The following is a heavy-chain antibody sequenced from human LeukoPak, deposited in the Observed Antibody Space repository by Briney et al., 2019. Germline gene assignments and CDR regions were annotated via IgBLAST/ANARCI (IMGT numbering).Heavy chain of an antibody. CDR2: ISSSGSTI. V-gene: IGHV3-11*01. CDR3: ASEAAAGTIDY. D-gene: IGHD6-13*01. Sequence: PGGSLRLSCAASGFTFSDFYMSWIRQAPGKGLEWVSYISSSGSTIYNTNSVKGRFTISRENAKNSLYLQMNSLRAEDTAVYYCASEAAAGTIDYWGQGTLVTVS. J-gene: IGHJ4*02. CDR1: GFTFSDFY.